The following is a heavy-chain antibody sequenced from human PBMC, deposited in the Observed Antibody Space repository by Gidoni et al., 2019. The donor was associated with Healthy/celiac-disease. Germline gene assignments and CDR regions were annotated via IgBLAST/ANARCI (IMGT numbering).Heavy chain of an antibody. D-gene: IGHD6-13*01. CDR3: AKDVRISSSWWYGMDV. CDR1: GFTFDDYA. V-gene: IGHV3-9*01. J-gene: IGHJ6*02. Sequence: EVQLVESGGGLVQPGRSLRLSCAASGFTFDDYAMHWVRQAPGKGLEWVSGISWNSGSIGYADSVKGRFTISRDNAKNSLYLQMNSLRAEDTALYYCAKDVRISSSWWYGMDVWGQGTTVTVSS. CDR2: ISWNSGSI.